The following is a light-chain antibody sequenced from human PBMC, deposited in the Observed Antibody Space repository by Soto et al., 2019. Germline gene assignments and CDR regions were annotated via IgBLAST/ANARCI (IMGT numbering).Light chain of an antibody. CDR1: QSVSSTY. Sequence: EIVLTQSPGTLSLSPGERATLSCRASQSVSSTYLVWYQQKAGQAPRLLIYGASTRATGIPDRFSGRGSGTDFTLTISRLEPEDFAVYYCQQYGGSPPECTFGPGTKVDIK. J-gene: IGKJ3*01. CDR3: QQYGGSPPECT. V-gene: IGKV3-20*01. CDR2: GAS.